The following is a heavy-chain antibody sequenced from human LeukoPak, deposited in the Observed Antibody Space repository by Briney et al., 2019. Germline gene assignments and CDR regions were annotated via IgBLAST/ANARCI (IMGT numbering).Heavy chain of an antibody. CDR3: ASVSAGLVEY. D-gene: IGHD3-16*01. J-gene: IGHJ4*02. Sequence: GGSLRLSCAASGFTFSSYSMNWVRQAPGKGLEWVSSISSSGTYVYYADSVKGRFTISRDNAKNSLSLQMNSLKTEDTAVYYCASVSAGLVEYWGQGTLVTVSS. CDR1: GFTFSSYS. CDR2: ISSSGTYV. V-gene: IGHV3-21*04.